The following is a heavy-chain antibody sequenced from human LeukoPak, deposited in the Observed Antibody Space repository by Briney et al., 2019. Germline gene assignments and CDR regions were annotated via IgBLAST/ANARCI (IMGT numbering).Heavy chain of an antibody. CDR2: INPKNGDT. CDR1: VYTFIDYL. V-gene: IGHV1-2*02. J-gene: IGHJ4*02. CDR3: GRNRRVGTNYGVFDY. Sequence: ASVKVSRKSSVYTFIDYLGHGLGPAPGQGLEWMGWINPKNGDTYYAQRSQGRVTMTRDTSIRTAYMELSSLRSDDTAVYYCGRNRRVGTNYGVFDYCGQGTLVTVSS. D-gene: IGHD1-26*01.